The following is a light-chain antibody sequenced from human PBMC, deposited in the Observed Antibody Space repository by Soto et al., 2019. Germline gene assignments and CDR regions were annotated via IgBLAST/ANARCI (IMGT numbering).Light chain of an antibody. Sequence: QSALTQPASVSGSPGQSITIPCTGTSSDIGNYNAVSWYQQHPGKAPKLIIYEVTNRPSGVSDRFSGSKSGNTASLTISGLQAEGEADYYCGSWTTYRPYVFATGTKVTVL. V-gene: IGLV2-14*01. CDR2: EVT. J-gene: IGLJ1*01. CDR1: SSDIGNYNA. CDR3: GSWTTYRPYV.